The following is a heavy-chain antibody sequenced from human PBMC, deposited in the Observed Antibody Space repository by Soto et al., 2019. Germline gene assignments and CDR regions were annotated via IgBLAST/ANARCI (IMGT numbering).Heavy chain of an antibody. CDR3: SRDDFWSGYYIAY. V-gene: IGHV5-10-1*01. D-gene: IGHD3-3*01. CDR2: IDPGDSHT. CDR1: GYSFTANK. Sequence: GESLKISCNASGYSFTANKITWVRQMPGKGLEWVGRIDPGDSHTKYSPSFQGRVTISVDKSISTAYLQWNSLEASDTAMYYCSRDDFWSGYYIAYWGQGTQVTVSS. J-gene: IGHJ4*02.